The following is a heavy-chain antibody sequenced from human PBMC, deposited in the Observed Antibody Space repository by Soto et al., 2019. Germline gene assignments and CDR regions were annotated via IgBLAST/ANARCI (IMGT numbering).Heavy chain of an antibody. V-gene: IGHV3-66*01. J-gene: IGHJ6*03. CDR2: INRGGSI. Sequence: EVQLVEFGGGLVQPGGSLRLSCAASGFSVSSKYMSWVRQAPGKGVEGVSVINRGGSISYADSVNGRFTIYSDNSDNTLSLHTSNMGVDDTAVYFCTEDDVHCSGANCSGIPIDVCGKGTTVTVSS. CDR1: GFSVSSKY. D-gene: IGHD2-15*01. CDR3: TEDDVHCSGANCSGIPIDV.